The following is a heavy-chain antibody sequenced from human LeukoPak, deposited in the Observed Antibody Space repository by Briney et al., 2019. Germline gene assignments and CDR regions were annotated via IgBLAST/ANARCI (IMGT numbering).Heavy chain of an antibody. Sequence: GASVKVSCKASGYTFTSYGISWVRQAPGQGLEWVGWISAYNGNTNYAQKLQGRVTMTTDTSTSTAYMELRSLRSDDTAVYYCANVAVAGYFDYWGQGTLVTVSP. V-gene: IGHV1-18*01. CDR1: GYTFTSYG. CDR3: ANVAVAGYFDY. J-gene: IGHJ4*02. CDR2: ISAYNGNT. D-gene: IGHD6-19*01.